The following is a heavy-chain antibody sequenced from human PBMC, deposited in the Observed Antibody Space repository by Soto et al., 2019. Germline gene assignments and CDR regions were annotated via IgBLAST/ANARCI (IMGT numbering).Heavy chain of an antibody. CDR1: GFTFNSYS. D-gene: IGHD2-2*01. J-gene: IGHJ3*02. V-gene: IGHV3-21*01. Sequence: PGGSLRLSCAVSGFTFNSYSMNWVRQAPGKGLEWVSSISSFSNYMYYTDSVKGRFTISRDNARNSLYLQMNSLRAEDTAVYYCAKKLPEAGSHFAFDIWGHGTMVTVSS. CDR3: AKKLPEAGSHFAFDI. CDR2: ISSFSNYM.